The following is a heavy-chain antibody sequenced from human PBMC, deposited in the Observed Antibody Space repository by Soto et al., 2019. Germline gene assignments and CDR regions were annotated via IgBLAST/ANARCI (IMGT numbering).Heavy chain of an antibody. CDR3: TTRYCSSTSCYVYYYYYYMDV. Sequence: GGSLRLSCAASGFTFSNAWINWVRQAPGKGLEWVGRIKSKTDGGTTDYAAPVKGRFTISRDDSKNTLYLQMNSLKTEDTAVYYCTTRYCSSTSCYVYYYYYYMDVWGKGTTVTVSS. CDR1: GFTFSNAW. J-gene: IGHJ6*03. D-gene: IGHD2-2*01. CDR2: IKSKTDGGTT. V-gene: IGHV3-15*07.